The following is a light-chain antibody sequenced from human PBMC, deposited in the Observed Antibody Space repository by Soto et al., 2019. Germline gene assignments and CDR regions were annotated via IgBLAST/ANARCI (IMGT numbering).Light chain of an antibody. CDR1: QSVSSS. CDR2: DAS. V-gene: IGKV3-11*01. Sequence: EIVLTQSPATLSLSPGDRAVLSCRASQSVSSSLTCYQHKPGQAPRLLIYDASTRATGIPRRFSGSGSGTDFTLTISSLEPEDFAVSYCQQRSKRFGGGTKVEIK. J-gene: IGKJ4*01. CDR3: QQRSKR.